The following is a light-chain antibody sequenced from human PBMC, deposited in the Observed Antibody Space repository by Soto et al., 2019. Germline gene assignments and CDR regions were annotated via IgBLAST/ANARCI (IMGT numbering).Light chain of an antibody. Sequence: EIVMTQSPASLSVSPGERATLSCRASQSISSNLAWYQQKPGQAPRLLISGASTRATGIPARFSGSGSGTEFTLTISSLQSEDLAVYYCQHYNNWSAFGHGTRLEIK. J-gene: IGKJ5*01. CDR2: GAS. CDR1: QSISSN. V-gene: IGKV3-15*01. CDR3: QHYNNWSA.